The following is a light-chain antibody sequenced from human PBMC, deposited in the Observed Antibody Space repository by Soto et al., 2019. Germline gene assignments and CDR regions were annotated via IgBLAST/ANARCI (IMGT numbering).Light chain of an antibody. V-gene: IGKV3-20*01. CDR3: QQYGSSQIT. CDR1: QSVSFTS. J-gene: IGKJ5*01. CDR2: SAS. Sequence: EIVLTQSPGTLSLSPGERATLSCRASQSVSFTSLAWYQQKPGQAPSLLIYSASSRATAIPDRFSGSGSGTDITLTISRLEPEDFAVYYCQQYGSSQITFGQGTRLEIK.